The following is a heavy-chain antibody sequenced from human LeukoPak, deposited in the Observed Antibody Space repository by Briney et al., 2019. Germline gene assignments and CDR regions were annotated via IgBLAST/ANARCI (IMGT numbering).Heavy chain of an antibody. D-gene: IGHD3-16*01. Sequence: PGGSLRLSCAASGLTFSNYWMDWVRRAPGKGLEWVANIKQDGSEKNYVDSVKGRFIISRDNAKNSLYLQMNTLRADDTAVYYCARDGFGTGSNWGQGTLVTVSS. J-gene: IGHJ4*02. CDR2: IKQDGSEK. CDR1: GLTFSNYW. V-gene: IGHV3-7*03. CDR3: ARDGFGTGSN.